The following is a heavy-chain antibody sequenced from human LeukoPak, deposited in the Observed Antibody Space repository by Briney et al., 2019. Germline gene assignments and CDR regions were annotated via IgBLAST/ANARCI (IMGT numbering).Heavy chain of an antibody. Sequence: GGSLRPPCAASRFTFDEYGMSRVRPTAGKGLEGVSGIYWNGRSIGYADSVKGRFTVSRDNAKTSLYLQMNSLRAEDTAVYYCARDLSGVTGYTYGRGIDYWGQGTLVTVSS. CDR3: ARDLSGVTGYTYGRGIDY. D-gene: IGHD5-18*01. CDR1: RFTFDEYG. V-gene: IGHV3-20*04. J-gene: IGHJ4*02. CDR2: IYWNGRSI.